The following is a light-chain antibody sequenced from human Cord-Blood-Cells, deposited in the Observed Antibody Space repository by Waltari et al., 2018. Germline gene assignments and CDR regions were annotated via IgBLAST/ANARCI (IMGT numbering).Light chain of an antibody. V-gene: IGKV3-15*01. CDR2: GAS. J-gene: IGKJ3*01. Sequence: EIGMTQSPATLSVAPGERATLSCRASQSVSSNLAWYQQKPGQAPRLLIYGASTRATGIPARFSGSGSGTEFTLTISSLQSEDFAVYYCQQYNNWLTFG. CDR1: QSVSSN. CDR3: QQYNNWLT.